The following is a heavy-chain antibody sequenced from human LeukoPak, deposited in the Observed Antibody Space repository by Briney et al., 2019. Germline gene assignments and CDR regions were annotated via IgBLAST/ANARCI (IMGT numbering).Heavy chain of an antibody. CDR3: AREGLMVRGGNDAFDI. CDR1: GGSISSSNS. J-gene: IGHJ3*02. V-gene: IGHV4-4*02. Sequence: SGTLSLTCAVSGGSISSSNSWSWVRQPPGKGLEWIGEINHSGSTNYHPSLKSRVTMSVDKSKNQFSLKLSSVTAADTAVYYCAREGLMVRGGNDAFDIWGQGTMVTVSS. CDR2: INHSGST. D-gene: IGHD3-10*01.